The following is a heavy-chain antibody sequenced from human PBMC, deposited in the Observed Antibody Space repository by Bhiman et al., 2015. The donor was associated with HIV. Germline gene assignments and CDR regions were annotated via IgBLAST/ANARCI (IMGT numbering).Heavy chain of an antibody. D-gene: IGHD3-10*01. V-gene: IGHV3-7*05. CDR2: IKQDGSEK. J-gene: IGHJ5*02. CDR3: AKARDWDGSGSYFHL. Sequence: EVQLVESGGGLVQIGGSLRLSCAASGFTFNSYWMTWVRQAPGKGLEWLADIKQDGSEKYCVDSVKGRFTISRDNSNNTLYLHMNSLRAADTAIYYCAKARDWDGSGSYFHLWGQGTLVTVSS. CDR1: GFTFNSYW.